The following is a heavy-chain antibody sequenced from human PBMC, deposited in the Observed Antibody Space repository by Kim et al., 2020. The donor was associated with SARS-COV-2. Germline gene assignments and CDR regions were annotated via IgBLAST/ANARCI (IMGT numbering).Heavy chain of an antibody. CDR2: ISYIGNT. J-gene: IGHJ4*02. CDR3: ASKIQLWFKVDY. D-gene: IGHD5-18*01. V-gene: IGHV4-39*07. Sequence: SETLSLTCTVSGGSISSSSYYWGWIRQPPGKGLEWIGSISYIGNTYYNPSLKSRVTISVDTSKNQFSLKLSSVTAADTAVYFCASKIQLWFKVDYWGQGTLVTVSS. CDR1: GGSISSSSYY.